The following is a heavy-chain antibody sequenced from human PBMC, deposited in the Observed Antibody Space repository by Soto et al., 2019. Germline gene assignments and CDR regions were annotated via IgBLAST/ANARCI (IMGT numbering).Heavy chain of an antibody. CDR3: ARGPPFGY. V-gene: IGHV4-30-2*01. Sequence: QLQLQEYGPGLVKPSQTLSLTCAVSGGSISSGGYSWSWIRQPPGKGLEWIGYIYHSGSTYYNPTLQSRVTISVDRSKNQFALKLRSVTAADTAVYYGARGPPFGYWGQGTLVTVSS. J-gene: IGHJ4*02. CDR1: GGSISSGGYS. CDR2: IYHSGST. D-gene: IGHD3-10*01.